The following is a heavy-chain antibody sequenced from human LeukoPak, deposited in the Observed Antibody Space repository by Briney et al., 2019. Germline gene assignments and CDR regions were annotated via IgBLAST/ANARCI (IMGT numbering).Heavy chain of an antibody. CDR2: IGSGGST. J-gene: IGHJ4*02. D-gene: IGHD1-1*01. CDR1: GVPNTVQT. V-gene: IGHV3-23*01. Sequence: RGSLSLSCVLSGVPNTVQTTSWAPGAEGQGVEGVLTIGSGGSTYYADTVKGRFTISRDNSKNTLSLQMNSQRAEDTAVYYCAKRGTAGSWNPEDYWGQGTLVTVSS. CDR3: AKRGTAGSWNPEDY.